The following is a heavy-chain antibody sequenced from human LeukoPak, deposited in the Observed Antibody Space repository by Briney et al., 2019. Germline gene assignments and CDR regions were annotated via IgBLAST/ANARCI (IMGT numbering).Heavy chain of an antibody. D-gene: IGHD3-10*01. CDR3: ASGTHSTEFDP. J-gene: IGHJ5*02. V-gene: IGHV4-39*01. Sequence: SETLSLTCTVSGGSLSSSSYYWGWIRQPPGKGLEWIGSSYYSGSTYYNPSFKSRVTISVDTSKNQFSLKLSSVTAADTAEYYCASGTHSTEFDPWGQGTLVTVSS. CDR2: SYYSGST. CDR1: GGSLSSSSYY.